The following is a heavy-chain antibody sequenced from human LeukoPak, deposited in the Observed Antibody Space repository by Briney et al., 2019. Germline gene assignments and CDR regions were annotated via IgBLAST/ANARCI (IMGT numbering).Heavy chain of an antibody. V-gene: IGHV1-2*02. Sequence: ASVKVSCKASGYTFTGYYLHWVRQAPGQGLEWMGWINPNSGGTNYAQKFQGRVTMTRDTSVNTAYMELSGLRSDDTAVYFCARTVVAAVGRDYWGQGTLVTVSS. CDR3: ARTVVAAVGRDY. J-gene: IGHJ4*02. CDR1: GYTFTGYY. D-gene: IGHD2-2*01. CDR2: INPNSGGT.